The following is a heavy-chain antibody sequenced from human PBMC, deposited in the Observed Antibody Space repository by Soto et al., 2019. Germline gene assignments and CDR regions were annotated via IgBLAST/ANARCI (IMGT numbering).Heavy chain of an antibody. CDR3: ARESVRFSTSAPNNFYHYGRDV. D-gene: IGHD2-2*01. CDR1: GGSISSYH. Sequence: KPSETLSLTCTVSGGSISSYHWSWIRQPPGKGLEWIGHMYDSGSTNYNPSLKSRVTISIDASKNQFPLKLSSVTAADTAVYYCARESVRFSTSAPNNFYHYGRDVWGQGTTVTVSS. V-gene: IGHV4-59*01. J-gene: IGHJ6*02. CDR2: MYDSGST.